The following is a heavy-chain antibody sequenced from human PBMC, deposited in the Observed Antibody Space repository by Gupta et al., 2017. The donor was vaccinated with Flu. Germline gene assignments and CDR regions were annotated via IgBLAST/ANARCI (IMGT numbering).Heavy chain of an antibody. J-gene: IGHJ6*02. CDR1: GFSFSHYG. CDR2: ISHDGRNY. CDR3: SKDWRWNNNNYGMNV. V-gene: IGHV3-30*18. D-gene: IGHD5-24*01. Sequence: QERVVESGGGVVQPGRSLRLSCAASGFSFSHYGMDWVRQDPGKGLEWAAVISHDGRNYYNTDSVKGRFTISRDNSKNTLYLQINSLRTEDTAVYYCSKDWRWNNNNYGMNVWGQGTTVTVSS.